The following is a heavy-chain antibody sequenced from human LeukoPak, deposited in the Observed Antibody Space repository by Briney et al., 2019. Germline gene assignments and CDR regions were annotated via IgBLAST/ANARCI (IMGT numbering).Heavy chain of an antibody. Sequence: SQTLSRTCTVSGGSISSGGYYWSWIRQHPGKGLEWIGYIYYSGSTYYNPSLKSRVTISVDTPKNQFSLKLSSVTAADTAVYYCARGSIVLMVYASWYFDLWGRGTLVTVSS. D-gene: IGHD2-8*01. J-gene: IGHJ2*01. V-gene: IGHV4-31*03. CDR3: ARGSIVLMVYASWYFDL. CDR1: GGSISSGGYY. CDR2: IYYSGST.